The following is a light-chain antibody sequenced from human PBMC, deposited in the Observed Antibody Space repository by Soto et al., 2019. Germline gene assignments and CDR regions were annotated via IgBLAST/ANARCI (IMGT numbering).Light chain of an antibody. CDR3: QHYGSSRT. J-gene: IGKJ1*01. V-gene: IGKV3-20*01. CDR2: GAS. Sequence: EIVLTQSPGTLSLSPGERATLSCRASQSVSTSYLAWYQHKPGQAPRLLIYGASRRATGVPDRFSGSGSGRDYTLTISRLEPEDFAVYYCQHYGSSRTFCQGTKVEIK. CDR1: QSVSTSY.